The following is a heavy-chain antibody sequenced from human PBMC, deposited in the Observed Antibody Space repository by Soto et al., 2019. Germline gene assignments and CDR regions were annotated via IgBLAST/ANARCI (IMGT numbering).Heavy chain of an antibody. Sequence: ASVKVSCKASGYTFTNYAMDWVRQAPGQRLEWMGWINAGNGNTKYSQNFQGRVTITRDTSASTAYMELSSLRFEDTAVYYCARGKGYNWNHGWFDPWGQVTLVTVSS. CDR1: GYTFTNYA. V-gene: IGHV1-3*01. D-gene: IGHD1-20*01. J-gene: IGHJ5*02. CDR2: INAGNGNT. CDR3: ARGKGYNWNHGWFDP.